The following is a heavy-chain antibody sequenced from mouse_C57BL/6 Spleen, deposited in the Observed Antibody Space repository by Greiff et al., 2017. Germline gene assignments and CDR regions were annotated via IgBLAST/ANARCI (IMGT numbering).Heavy chain of an antibody. Sequence: EVKLVESGPGLVKPSQSLSLTCSVTGYSITSGYYWNWIRQFPGNKLEWMGYISYDGSNNYNPSLKNRISITRDTSKNQFFLKLNSVTTEDTATYYCAREDGSSSWFAYWGQGTLVTVSA. CDR3: AREDGSSSWFAY. CDR1: GYSITSGYY. V-gene: IGHV3-6*01. CDR2: ISYDGSN. D-gene: IGHD1-1*01. J-gene: IGHJ3*01.